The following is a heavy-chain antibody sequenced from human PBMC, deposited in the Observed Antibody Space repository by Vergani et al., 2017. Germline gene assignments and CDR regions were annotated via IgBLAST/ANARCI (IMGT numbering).Heavy chain of an antibody. CDR1: GGSFTSYH. CDR3: ARNPYCGGDCYSDAFDI. D-gene: IGHD2-21*02. V-gene: IGHV4-34*01. CDR2: IDHTGRP. Sequence: QVQLQQWGGGLLKPSETLSLTCVVNGGSFTSYHWTWIRQSPGEGLEWVGDIDHTGRPDYNPSLKSRLTMSVDKSRNQFSLKLSSVTAADTAVYYCARNPYCGGDCYSDAFDIWGQGTMVTVSS. J-gene: IGHJ3*02.